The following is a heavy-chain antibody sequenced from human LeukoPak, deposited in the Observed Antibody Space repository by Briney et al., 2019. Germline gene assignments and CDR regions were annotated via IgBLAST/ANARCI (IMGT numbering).Heavy chain of an antibody. Sequence: GGSLRLSCAASGFTFSSYAMHWVRQAPGKGLEWVAVISYDGSNKYYADSVKGRFTISRDNSKNTLYLQMNSLRAEDTAVYYCARGLTGLHLYYYYGMDVWGQGTTVTVSS. J-gene: IGHJ6*02. D-gene: IGHD3-10*01. V-gene: IGHV3-30*04. CDR2: ISYDGSNK. CDR3: ARGLTGLHLYYYYGMDV. CDR1: GFTFSSYA.